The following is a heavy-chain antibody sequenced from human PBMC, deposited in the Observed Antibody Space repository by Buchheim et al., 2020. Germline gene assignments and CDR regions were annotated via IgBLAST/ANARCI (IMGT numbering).Heavy chain of an antibody. J-gene: IGHJ4*02. D-gene: IGHD2-8*02. CDR1: GHRYPSYW. V-gene: IGHV5-51*01. CDR2: IYPGDSDT. Sequence: EVQLVQSGAEVKKTGESLKISCKASGHRYPSYWIRWVRQKPGKGLEWMGLIYPGDSDTRYSPSFQGQVTISADKCISTVYLQWDSLKASDTAIYYCATSDDWTYWRPYFDYWGQGTL. CDR3: ATSDDWTYWRPYFDY.